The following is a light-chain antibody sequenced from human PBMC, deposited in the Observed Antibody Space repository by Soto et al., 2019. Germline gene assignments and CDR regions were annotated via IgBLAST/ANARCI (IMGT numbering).Light chain of an antibody. J-gene: IGKJ1*01. Sequence: EIVLTQSPATLSLSPGERATLSCRASQSVSINFLAWYQQKPGQAPRLLIYGASIRATGIPDRFSGSGSGTDLTLTISGLEPEDFAVYYCQQYGGSSWTFGQGTKVDI. CDR1: QSVSINF. CDR3: QQYGGSSWT. V-gene: IGKV3-20*01. CDR2: GAS.